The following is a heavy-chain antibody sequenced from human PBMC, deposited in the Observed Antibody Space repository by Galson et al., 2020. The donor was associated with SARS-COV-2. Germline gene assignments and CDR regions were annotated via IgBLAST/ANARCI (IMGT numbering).Heavy chain of an antibody. CDR2: IWYDGSNK. CDR1: GFTFSSYG. V-gene: IGHV3-33*06. J-gene: IGHJ6*02. CDR3: AKDGGYSYGSDYYYYGMDV. Sequence: GGSLRLSCAASGFTFSSYGMHWVRQAPGKGLEWVAVIWYDGSNKYYADSVKGRFTISRDNSKNTLYLQMNSLRAEDTAVYYCAKDGGYSYGSDYYYYGMDVGGQGTTVTVSS. D-gene: IGHD5-18*01.